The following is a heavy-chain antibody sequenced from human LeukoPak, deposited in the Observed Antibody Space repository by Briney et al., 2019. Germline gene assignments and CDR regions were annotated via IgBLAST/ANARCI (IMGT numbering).Heavy chain of an antibody. J-gene: IGHJ4*02. Sequence: GESLKISCKGSGYSFTSYWVGWVRQMPGKGLEWMGIIYPGDSDTRYSPSFQGQVTISADKSISTAYLQWSSLKASDTAMYYCVRGMYYYDSSGYVDYWGQGTLVTVSS. V-gene: IGHV5-51*01. CDR1: GYSFTSYW. D-gene: IGHD3-22*01. CDR2: IYPGDSDT. CDR3: VRGMYYYDSSGYVDY.